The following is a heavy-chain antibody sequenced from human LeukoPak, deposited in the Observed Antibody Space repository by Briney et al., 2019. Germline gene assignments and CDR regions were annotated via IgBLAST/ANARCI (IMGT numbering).Heavy chain of an antibody. J-gene: IGHJ4*02. Sequence: GASVKVSCKASGYTFTSYGISWVRQAPGQGLEWMGWISAYNGNTNYAQKPQGRVTMTTDTSTSTAYMELRSLRSDDTAVYYCARQGLGSSWYYFDYWGQGTLVTVSS. CDR2: ISAYNGNT. CDR1: GYTFTSYG. D-gene: IGHD6-13*01. V-gene: IGHV1-18*01. CDR3: ARQGLGSSWYYFDY.